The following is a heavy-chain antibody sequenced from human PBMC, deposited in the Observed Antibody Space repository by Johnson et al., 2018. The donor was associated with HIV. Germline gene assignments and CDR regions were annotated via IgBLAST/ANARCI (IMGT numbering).Heavy chain of an antibody. D-gene: IGHD2-21*02. CDR2: INSDGSST. Sequence: VQLVESGGGLVQPGGSLRLSCAASGFTFSNYWMHWVRQAPGKGLVWVSRINSDGSSTSYADSVKGRFTISRDNANNTLYLQMNSLRAEDTAVYYCARVVVVTAAAFDIWGQGTMVTVSS. J-gene: IGHJ3*02. V-gene: IGHV3-74*02. CDR1: GFTFSNYW. CDR3: ARVVVVTAAAFDI.